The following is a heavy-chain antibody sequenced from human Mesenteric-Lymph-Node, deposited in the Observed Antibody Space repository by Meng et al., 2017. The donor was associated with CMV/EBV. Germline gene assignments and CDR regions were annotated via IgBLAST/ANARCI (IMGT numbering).Heavy chain of an antibody. CDR2: ISDSGLTI. D-gene: IGHD2-8*02. Sequence: GGSLRLSCAASGFTLSHHDMNWVRQAPGKGLEWISYISDSGLTIKYAVSVKGRFTISRDNAKNSLYLQMNTLGAEDTAVYYCARDDDYYSTGDQRLLEYWGQGTLVTVSS. V-gene: IGHV3-48*03. CDR1: GFTLSHHD. CDR3: ARDDDYYSTGDQRLLEY. J-gene: IGHJ4*02.